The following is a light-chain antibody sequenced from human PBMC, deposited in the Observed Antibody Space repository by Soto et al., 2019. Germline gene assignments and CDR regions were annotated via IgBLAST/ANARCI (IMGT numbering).Light chain of an antibody. J-gene: IGLJ1*01. CDR3: GSWDSRLRAYG. V-gene: IGLV1-51*01. CDR1: SSNIGGNS. CDR2: DDN. Sequence: QSVLTQPPSVSAAPGQKVTISCSGSSSNIGGNSVSWYQQLPGTAPKLLIYDDNQRPSGIPDRFSGSKSGTSATLGITGFQTGDEADYYCGSWDSRLRAYGFGTGTKVTV.